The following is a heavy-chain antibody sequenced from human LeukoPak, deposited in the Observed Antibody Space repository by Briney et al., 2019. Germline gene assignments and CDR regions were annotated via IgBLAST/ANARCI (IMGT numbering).Heavy chain of an antibody. CDR1: GGTFSSYA. V-gene: IGHV1-69*13. D-gene: IGHD6-19*01. J-gene: IGHJ4*02. CDR3: AREMWPVGVSYFDY. CDR2: IIPIFGTA. Sequence: SVKVSCKASGGTFSSYAISWVRQAPGQGLEWMGGIIPIFGTANYAQKFQGRVTITADESTSTAYMELSSLRSEDTAVYYCAREMWPVGVSYFDYWGQGILVTVSS.